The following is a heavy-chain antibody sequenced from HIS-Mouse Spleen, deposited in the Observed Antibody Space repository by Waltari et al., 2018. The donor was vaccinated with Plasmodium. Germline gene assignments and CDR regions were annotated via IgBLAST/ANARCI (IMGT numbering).Heavy chain of an antibody. CDR2: INHSGST. D-gene: IGHD3-3*01. CDR1: GGSFSGYY. V-gene: IGHV4-34*01. CDR3: ARAYYDFWSGYRFDY. Sequence: QVQLQQWGAGLLKPSETLSLTCAVYGGSFSGYYWGWIRQPPGKGLEWSGEINHSGSTNCNPALKSRVNISVDTSNNQFSLKLSSVTAADTAVYYCARAYYDFWSGYRFDYWGQGTLVTVSS. J-gene: IGHJ4*02.